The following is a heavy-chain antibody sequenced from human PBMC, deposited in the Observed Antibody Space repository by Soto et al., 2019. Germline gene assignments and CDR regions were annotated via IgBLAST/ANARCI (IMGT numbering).Heavy chain of an antibody. J-gene: IGHJ4*02. Sequence: EVQVVESGGGLVQPGGSLRLSCAASGFYVSSNYMSWVRQAPGKGLEWVSVLYSGGSTYYADSVKGRFTISRDNSKNTLYLQMNSLSGEDTAMYYCARGGSGNAFDDWGQGTLVTVSS. CDR1: GFYVSSNY. D-gene: IGHD5-12*01. CDR2: LYSGGST. V-gene: IGHV3-66*01. CDR3: ARGGSGNAFDD.